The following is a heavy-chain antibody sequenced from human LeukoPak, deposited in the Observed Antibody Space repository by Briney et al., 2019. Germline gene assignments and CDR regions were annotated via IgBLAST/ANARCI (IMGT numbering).Heavy chain of an antibody. CDR1: GYTFTSYG. CDR2: ISAYNGNT. Sequence: GASVKVSCKASGYTFTSYGISWVRQAPGQGLEWMGWISAYNGNTNYAQKLQGRVTMTTDTSTSTAYMELRSLRSDDTAVYYCARDGYTRYCSSTSCYWEDYWGQGTLVTVSS. J-gene: IGHJ4*02. D-gene: IGHD2-2*01. V-gene: IGHV1-18*01. CDR3: ARDGYTRYCSSTSCYWEDY.